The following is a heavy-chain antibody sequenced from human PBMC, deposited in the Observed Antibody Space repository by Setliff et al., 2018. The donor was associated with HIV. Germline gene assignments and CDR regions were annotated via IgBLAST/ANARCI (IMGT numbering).Heavy chain of an antibody. CDR1: TDSFSNRGFY. CDR2: VYYSGST. CDR3: AGSQPDTIFGVVVFDS. D-gene: IGHD3-3*01. V-gene: IGHV4-39*01. J-gene: IGHJ4*02. Sequence: PSETLSLTCTVSTDSFSNRGFYWGWVRQPPGRGLEWIGSVYYSGSTYYNPSLRSRVTISIDTSKNQLSLKLTSMTAADTAVYYCAGSQPDTIFGVVVFDSWGQGTLVTVSS.